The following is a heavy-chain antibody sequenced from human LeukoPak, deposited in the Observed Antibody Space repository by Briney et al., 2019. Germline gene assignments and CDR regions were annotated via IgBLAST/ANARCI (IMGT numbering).Heavy chain of an antibody. Sequence: GGSLRLSCAVSGFTFNNYWMSWVRQAPGKGLEWVANIEQDGSEKYYVDSVRGRFTISRDNAKNSLYLQMNSLRAEDTAVYYCARDIGGATRYYLDYWGQGTLVTVSS. CDR1: GFTFNNYW. V-gene: IGHV3-7*01. D-gene: IGHD1-26*01. CDR3: ARDIGGATRYYLDY. CDR2: IEQDGSEK. J-gene: IGHJ4*02.